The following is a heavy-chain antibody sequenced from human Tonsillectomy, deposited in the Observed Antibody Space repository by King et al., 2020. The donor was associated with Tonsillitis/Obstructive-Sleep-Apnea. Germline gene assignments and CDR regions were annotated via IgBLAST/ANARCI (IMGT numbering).Heavy chain of an antibody. V-gene: IGHV3-23*04. CDR1: GFTFRNYA. D-gene: IGHD6-13*01. Sequence: VQLVESGGGLVQPGGSLSLSCAASGFTFRNYAMFWVRQAPGKGLERVSTISASGGSTYSADSVKGRFTISRDNSKNTVYLQMNSLRAEDTAVYYCAKGPIAGEGSPYFFDYWGQGTLVTVSS. CDR3: AKGPIAGEGSPYFFDY. J-gene: IGHJ4*02. CDR2: ISASGGST.